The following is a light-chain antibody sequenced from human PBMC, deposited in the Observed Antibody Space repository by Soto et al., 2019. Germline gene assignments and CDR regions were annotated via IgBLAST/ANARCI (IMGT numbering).Light chain of an antibody. J-gene: IGKJ4*01. CDR1: QAIGND. CDR2: PAS. CDR3: LQHNSYPLT. V-gene: IGKV1-17*01. Sequence: DIQMTQSPSSLSASVGDRVTLTCRASQAIGNDLGWYQQKPGKAPKRLIYPASSFQSGVPSRFSSSGSGTEFTLTIRSLQPEDFATYYCLQHNSYPLTFGGGTKVEFK.